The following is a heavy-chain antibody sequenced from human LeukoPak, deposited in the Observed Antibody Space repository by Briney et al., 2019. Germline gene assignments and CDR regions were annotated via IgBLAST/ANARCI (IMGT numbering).Heavy chain of an antibody. V-gene: IGHV3-30*02. CDR3: ARASWGGGLQWLGGVPFPYYMDV. CDR2: IRYDGSNK. J-gene: IGHJ6*03. Sequence: GGSLRLSCAASGFTFSSYGMHWVRQVPGKGLEWVAFIRYDGSNKYYADSVKGRFTISRDNSKNTLYLQMNSLRAEDTAVYYCARASWGGGLQWLGGVPFPYYMDVWGKGTTVTVSS. D-gene: IGHD3-3*01. CDR1: GFTFSSYG.